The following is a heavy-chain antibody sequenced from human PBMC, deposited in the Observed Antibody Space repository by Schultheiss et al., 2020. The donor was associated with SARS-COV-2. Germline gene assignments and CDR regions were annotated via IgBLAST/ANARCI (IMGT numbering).Heavy chain of an antibody. J-gene: IGHJ4*02. D-gene: IGHD1-26*01. CDR3: ASPIAVGATDDY. Sequence: SETLSLTCTVSGGSISSYYWSWIRQPPGKGLEWIGYIYYSGSTNYNPSLKSRVTISVDTSKNQFSLKRSSVTAADAAVYYCASPIAVGATDDYWGQGTLVTVSS. CDR2: IYYSGST. V-gene: IGHV4-59*01. CDR1: GGSISSYY.